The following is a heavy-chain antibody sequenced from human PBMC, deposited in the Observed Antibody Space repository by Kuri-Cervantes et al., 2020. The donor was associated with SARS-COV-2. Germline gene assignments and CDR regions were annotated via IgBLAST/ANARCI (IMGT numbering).Heavy chain of an antibody. CDR2: ISYDGSNK. CDR1: GFTFGDYA. J-gene: IGHJ4*02. V-gene: IGHV3-30-3*01. CDR3: TSHDFWSGIFFDY. D-gene: IGHD3-3*01. Sequence: GGSLRLSCTASGFTFGDYAMSWVRQAPGKGLEWVAVISYDGSNKYYADSVKGRFTISRDNSKNTLYLQMNSLKTEDTAVYYCTSHDFWSGIFFDYWGQGTLVTVSS.